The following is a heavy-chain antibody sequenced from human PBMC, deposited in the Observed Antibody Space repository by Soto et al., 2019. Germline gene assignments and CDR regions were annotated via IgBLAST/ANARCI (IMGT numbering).Heavy chain of an antibody. Sequence: ESGGGVVQPGRSLRLSCAASGFTFSSYGMHWVRQAPGKGLEWVAVISYDGSNKYYADSVKGRFTISRDNSKNTLYLQMNSLRAEDTAVYYCAKDRAIVVVTAIFDYWGQGTLVTVSS. J-gene: IGHJ4*02. CDR3: AKDRAIVVVTAIFDY. V-gene: IGHV3-30*18. CDR2: ISYDGSNK. D-gene: IGHD2-21*02. CDR1: GFTFSSYG.